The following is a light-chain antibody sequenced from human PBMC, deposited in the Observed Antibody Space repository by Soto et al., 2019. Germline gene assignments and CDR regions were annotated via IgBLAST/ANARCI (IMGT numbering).Light chain of an antibody. Sequence: SYELTQTPAVSVAPGKTARITCGGDNIGNKNVHWYRQEPGQAPVLVIYYDSDRPSGIPERFSGSSSGNTATLTISRVEAGDEADYYCQVWDNSSDHVVFGGGTKLTVL. CDR2: YDS. CDR3: QVWDNSSDHVV. J-gene: IGLJ2*01. CDR1: NIGNKN. V-gene: IGLV3-21*01.